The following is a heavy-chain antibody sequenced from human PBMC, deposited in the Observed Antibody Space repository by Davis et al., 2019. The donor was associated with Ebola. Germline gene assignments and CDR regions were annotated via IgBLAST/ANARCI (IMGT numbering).Heavy chain of an antibody. D-gene: IGHD3-3*01. J-gene: IGHJ6*03. CDR3: AKGGFLEWLSPLVWYYYYMDV. CDR2: ISGSGGST. CDR1: GFTFSSYA. Sequence: GESLKISCAASGFTFSSYAMSWVRQAPGKGLEWVSAISGSGGSTYYADSVKGRFTISRDNSKNTLYLQMNSLRVEDTAVYYCAKGGFLEWLSPLVWYYYYMDVWGKGTTVTVSS. V-gene: IGHV3-23*01.